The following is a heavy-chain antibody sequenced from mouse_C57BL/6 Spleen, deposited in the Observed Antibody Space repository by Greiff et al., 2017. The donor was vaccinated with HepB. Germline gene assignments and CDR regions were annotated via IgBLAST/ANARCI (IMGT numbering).Heavy chain of an antibody. Sequence: EVKLVESEGGLVQPGSSMKLSCTASGFTFSDYYMAWVRQVPEKGLEWVANINYDGSSTYYLDSLKSRFIISRDNAKNILYLQMSSLKSEDTATYYCARDRRYDYDGYYAMDYWGQGTSVTVSS. J-gene: IGHJ4*01. D-gene: IGHD2-4*01. CDR1: GFTFSDYY. CDR3: ARDRRYDYDGYYAMDY. CDR2: INYDGSST. V-gene: IGHV5-16*01.